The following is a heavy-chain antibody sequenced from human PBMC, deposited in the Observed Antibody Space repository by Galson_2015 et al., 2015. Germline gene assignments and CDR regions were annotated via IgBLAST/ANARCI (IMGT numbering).Heavy chain of an antibody. CDR1: GFTFSSYS. CDR3: ARDISYSSSPGPYYYYYYGMDV. J-gene: IGHJ6*02. Sequence: SLRLSCAASGFTFSSYSMNWVRQAPGKGLEWVSSISSSSSYIYYADSVKGRFTISRDNAKNSLYLQMNSLRAEDTAVYYCARDISYSSSPGPYYYYYYGMDVWGQGTTVTVSS. D-gene: IGHD6-13*01. CDR2: ISSSSSYI. V-gene: IGHV3-21*01.